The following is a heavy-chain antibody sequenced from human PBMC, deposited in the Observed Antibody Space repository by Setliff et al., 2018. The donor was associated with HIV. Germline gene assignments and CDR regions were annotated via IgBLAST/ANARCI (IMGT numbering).Heavy chain of an antibody. J-gene: IGHJ6*02. D-gene: IGHD2-15*01. Sequence: PGGSLRLSCAASGFTFSSYEMNWVRQAPGKGLEWVSYISSSGSQTKYADSVKGRFTISRDNTKNSLYLQMNSLRVEDTAVYYCAKDVCSGAYCYAYYYYGMDVWGQGTMVTVSS. CDR3: AKDVCSGAYCYAYYYYGMDV. CDR1: GFTFSSYE. CDR2: ISSSGSQT. V-gene: IGHV3-48*03.